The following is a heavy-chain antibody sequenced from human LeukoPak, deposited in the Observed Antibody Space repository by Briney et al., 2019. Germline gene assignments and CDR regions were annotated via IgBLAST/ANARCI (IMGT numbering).Heavy chain of an antibody. D-gene: IGHD5-18*01. CDR2: ISAYNGNT. Sequence: ASVKVSCKASGYTFTSYGISWLRQAPGQGLKWMGWISAYNGNTNYAQKLQGRVTMTTDTSTSTAYMELRSLRSDDTAVYYCARDPGYSYGFGYYYYYMDVWGKGTTVTISS. V-gene: IGHV1-18*01. CDR1: GYTFTSYG. CDR3: ARDPGYSYGFGYYYYYMDV. J-gene: IGHJ6*03.